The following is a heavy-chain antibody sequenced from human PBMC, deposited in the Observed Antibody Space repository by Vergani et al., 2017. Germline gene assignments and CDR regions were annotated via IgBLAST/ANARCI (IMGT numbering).Heavy chain of an antibody. J-gene: IGHJ6*02. CDR2: FDPEDGET. CDR1: GYTLTELS. CDR3: AIPGSTSSHLGMDV. D-gene: IGHD2-2*01. V-gene: IGHV1-24*01. Sequence: QVQLVQSGAEVKKPGASVKVSCKVSGYTLTELSMHWVRQAPGKGLEWMGGFDPEDGETIYAQKFQGRVTMPEDTSTDTAYMELSSLRSEDTAVYYCAIPGSTSSHLGMDVWGQGTTVTVSS.